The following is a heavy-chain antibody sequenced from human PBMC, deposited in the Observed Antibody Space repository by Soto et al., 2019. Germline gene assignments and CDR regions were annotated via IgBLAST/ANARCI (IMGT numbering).Heavy chain of an antibody. CDR1: GYSISSGYY. CDR2: IYHIGST. CDR3: ARDAGGRSTWFCDY. J-gene: IGHJ4*02. Sequence: SETLSLTCAVSGYSISSGYYWGWIRQPPGKGLEWIGSIYHIGSTYYNPSLKSRVTISVDTSKNQFSLKLSSVTAADTAVYYCARDAGGRSTWFCDYWGQGTLVTVSS. D-gene: IGHD3-9*01. V-gene: IGHV4-38-2*02.